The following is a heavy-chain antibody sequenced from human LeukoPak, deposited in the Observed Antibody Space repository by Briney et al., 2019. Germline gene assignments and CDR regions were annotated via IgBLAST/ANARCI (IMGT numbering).Heavy chain of an antibody. D-gene: IGHD3-3*01. J-gene: IGHJ5*02. V-gene: IGHV1-8*01. Sequence: GASVKVSCKASGYTLTSYDINWVRQATGQGLEWMGWMNPNSGNTGYAQKFQGRVTMTRNTSISTAYMELSSLRSEDTAVYYCARARFLRGRYTWFDPWGQGTLVTVSS. CDR3: ARARFLRGRYTWFDP. CDR2: MNPNSGNT. CDR1: GYTLTSYD.